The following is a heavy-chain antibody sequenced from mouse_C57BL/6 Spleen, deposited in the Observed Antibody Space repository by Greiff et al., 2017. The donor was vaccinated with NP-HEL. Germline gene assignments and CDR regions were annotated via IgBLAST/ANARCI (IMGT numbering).Heavy chain of an antibody. CDR2: IDPSDSYT. J-gene: IGHJ3*01. D-gene: IGHD2-2*01. V-gene: IGHV1-59*01. CDR1: GYTFTSYW. CDR3: ARGDGYDAWFAY. Sequence: QVQLQQPGAELVRPGPSVKLSCKASGYTFTSYWMHWVKQRPGQGLEWIGVIDPSDSYTNYNHKFKGKATLTVDTSSSTAYMQLSSLTSEDSAVYYCARGDGYDAWFAYWGQGTLVTVSA.